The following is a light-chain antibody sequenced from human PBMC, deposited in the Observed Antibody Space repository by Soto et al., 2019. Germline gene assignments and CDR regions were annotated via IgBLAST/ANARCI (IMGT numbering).Light chain of an antibody. J-gene: IGLJ2*01. CDR3: QTWGSGIRVV. CDR1: SGHSSYA. V-gene: IGLV4-69*01. Sequence: QPVLTQSPSASASLGASVKFTCTLSSGHSSYAIAWHQQQPEKGPRYLMKLNSDGSHSKGDGIPDRFSGSSSGAERYLTIYSLQSEDEADYYCQTWGSGIRVVFGGGTKLTVL. CDR2: LNSDGSH.